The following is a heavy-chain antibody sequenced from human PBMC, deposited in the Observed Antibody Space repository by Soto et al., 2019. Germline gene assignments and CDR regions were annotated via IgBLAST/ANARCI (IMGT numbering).Heavy chain of an antibody. Sequence: RQAPGKGLEWVAVISYDGSNKYYADSVKGRFTISRDNSKKTLYLQMNSLRAEDTAVYYCAKSMVRGVHYGMDVWGQGSTVTVSS. V-gene: IGHV3-30-3*02. CDR3: AKSMVRGVHYGMDV. J-gene: IGHJ6*02. CDR2: ISYDGSNK. D-gene: IGHD3-10*01.